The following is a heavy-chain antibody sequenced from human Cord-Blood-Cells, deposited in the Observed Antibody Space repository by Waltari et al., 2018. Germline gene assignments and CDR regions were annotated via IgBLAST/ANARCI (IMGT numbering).Heavy chain of an antibody. J-gene: IGHJ4*02. Sequence: QVQLVQSGAEVKKPGASVKVSCKASGSTFTGYYMHWVRQSPGQGLEWMGRINPNRGGTNYAQKFQGRVTMTRDTSISTAYMGLSRLRSDDTAVYYCARAKRITMVQGVYYFDYWGQGTLVTVSS. CDR3: ARAKRITMVQGVYYFDY. V-gene: IGHV1-2*06. D-gene: IGHD3-10*01. CDR2: INPNRGGT. CDR1: GSTFTGYY.